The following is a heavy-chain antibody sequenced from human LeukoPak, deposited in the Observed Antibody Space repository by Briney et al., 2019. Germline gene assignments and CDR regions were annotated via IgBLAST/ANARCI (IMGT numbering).Heavy chain of an antibody. V-gene: IGHV3-66*01. D-gene: IGHD2-2*01. J-gene: IGHJ6*02. Sequence: GGSLRPSCAASGFTVSSNYMSWVRQAPGKGLEWVSVIYSGGSTYYADSVKGRFTISRDNSKNTLYLQMNSLRAEDTAVYYCARVPESVPAAITARAYYGMDVWGQGTTVTVSS. CDR3: ARVPESVPAAITARAYYGMDV. CDR1: GFTVSSNY. CDR2: IYSGGST.